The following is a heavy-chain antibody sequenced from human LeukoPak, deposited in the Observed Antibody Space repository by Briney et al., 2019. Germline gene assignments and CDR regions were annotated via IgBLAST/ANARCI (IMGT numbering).Heavy chain of an antibody. CDR2: IYHSGST. V-gene: IGHV4-4*02. Sequence: SGTLSLTCAVSGGSISSSNWWSWVRQPPGKGLEWIGEIYHSGSTNYNPSLKSRVTISVDKSKNQFSLKLSSVTAADTAVYYCARDRIAAAGTETGGMDVWGQGTTVTVSS. D-gene: IGHD6-13*01. CDR3: ARDRIAAAGTETGGMDV. CDR1: GGSISSSNW. J-gene: IGHJ6*02.